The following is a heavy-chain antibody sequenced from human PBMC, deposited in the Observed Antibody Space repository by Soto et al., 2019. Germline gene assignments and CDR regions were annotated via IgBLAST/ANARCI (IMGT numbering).Heavy chain of an antibody. CDR1: GYNFINHW. CDR2: IYPGDSDT. D-gene: IGHD3-10*01. V-gene: IGHV5-51*01. J-gene: IGHJ6*02. Sequence: PGEFKQNSCRGFGYNFINHWGGWVRQIPGKGLECMGIIYPGDSDTRYSPSFQGQVTISADNSKNTLSMRMNSLRDEDTAAYYCAKDMRGSGSYYIYGMDVWGQGTTVTVSS. CDR3: AKDMRGSGSYYIYGMDV.